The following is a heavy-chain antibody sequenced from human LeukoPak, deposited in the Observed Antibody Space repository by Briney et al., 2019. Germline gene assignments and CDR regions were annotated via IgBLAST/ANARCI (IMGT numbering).Heavy chain of an antibody. Sequence: GASVKVSCKASGYTFTNYGITWVRQAPGQGLEWMGWISAYNGHTNYAQKFQGRVTMTTDTSTSTAYMELRSLISDDTAVYYCATQLGYYDSSGYDFDHWGQGTLVTVSS. CDR3: ATQLGYYDSSGYDFDH. D-gene: IGHD3-22*01. CDR2: ISAYNGHT. V-gene: IGHV1-18*01. J-gene: IGHJ4*02. CDR1: GYTFTNYG.